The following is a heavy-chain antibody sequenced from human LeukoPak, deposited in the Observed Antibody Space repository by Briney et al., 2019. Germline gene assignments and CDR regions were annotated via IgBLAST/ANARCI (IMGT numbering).Heavy chain of an antibody. CDR1: GGSISSRSYY. D-gene: IGHD3-16*01. CDR2: IYYSGST. J-gene: IGHJ4*02. CDR3: ARVKGYGLMGYGDY. V-gene: IGHV4-39*07. Sequence: SETLSLTCTVSGGSISSRSYYWGWIRQPPGKGREWIGSIYYSGSTYYNPSLKSRVTISVDTSKNQFSLKLSSVTAADTAVHYCARVKGYGLMGYGDYWGQGTLVTVSS.